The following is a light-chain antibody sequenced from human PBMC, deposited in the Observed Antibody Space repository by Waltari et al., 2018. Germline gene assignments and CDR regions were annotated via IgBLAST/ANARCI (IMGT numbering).Light chain of an antibody. Sequence: DIVMTQSPDSLVVSLGARATINCKTSRNLLYSTNNKDFLAWYQKKPGQPPKLLIYWASTRESGVADRFTGSGSGTDFSLTISSLQAEDVAVYYCQQYYDTPYTFGQGTKLEIK. CDR3: QQYYDTPYT. CDR2: WAS. V-gene: IGKV4-1*01. CDR1: RNLLYSTNNKDF. J-gene: IGKJ2*01.